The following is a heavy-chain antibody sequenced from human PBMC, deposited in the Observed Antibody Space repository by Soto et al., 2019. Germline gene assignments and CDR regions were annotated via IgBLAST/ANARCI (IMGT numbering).Heavy chain of an antibody. CDR1: CYTFTSYG. D-gene: IGHD4-4*01. Sequence: ASVKVSCKASCYTFTSYGISWVRQAPGQGLEWMGWISAYNGNTNYAQKLQGRVTMTTDTSTSTAYMELRSLRSDDTAVYYCARGQGLGTVGGWFDPWGQGTLVTVSS. V-gene: IGHV1-18*01. CDR3: ARGQGLGTVGGWFDP. CDR2: ISAYNGNT. J-gene: IGHJ5*02.